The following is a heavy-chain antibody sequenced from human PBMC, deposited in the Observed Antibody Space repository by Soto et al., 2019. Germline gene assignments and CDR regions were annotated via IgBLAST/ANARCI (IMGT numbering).Heavy chain of an antibody. CDR1: GFSISTYW. Sequence: GGSLRLSCAASGFSISTYWMGWVRQSPRRGLEWVANIKYDDSEKPYADSVEGRFTISRDNAKNTLYLQMSSLRVEDTVVYYCAAGSGSNWFDYWGPGTVVTVSS. J-gene: IGHJ4*02. D-gene: IGHD6-13*01. CDR2: IKYDDSEK. CDR3: AAGSGSNWFDY. V-gene: IGHV3-7*05.